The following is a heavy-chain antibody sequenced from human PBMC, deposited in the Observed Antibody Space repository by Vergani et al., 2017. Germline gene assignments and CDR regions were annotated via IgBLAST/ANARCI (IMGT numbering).Heavy chain of an antibody. CDR2: ISNSGNTI. CDR3: ARDHRDYNNYPGTFDI. CDR1: GFSFSDHY. J-gene: IGHJ3*02. Sequence: QVKLVESGGGLVKPGGSLRLSCAASGFSFSDHYMTWIRQAPGKGLEWVSYISNSGNTIEYADSVKGRFSISRDNAKSSLFLQMDSLRAEDTAVYYCARDHRDYNNYPGTFDIWGQGSMVTVSS. V-gene: IGHV3-11*01. D-gene: IGHD5-24*01.